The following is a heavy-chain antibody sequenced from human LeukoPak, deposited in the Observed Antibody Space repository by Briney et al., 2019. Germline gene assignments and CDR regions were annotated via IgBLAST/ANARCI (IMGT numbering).Heavy chain of an antibody. V-gene: IGHV4-39*01. Sequence: SETLSLTCSVSGGSISGSHYYWCWVRQPPGKGLEWIGSSNYSGSTYYNPSLKSRVTISVDTSKNQFSLNLNSVTAADTAVYYCTRLSDYWGQGTQVTVSS. J-gene: IGHJ4*02. CDR2: SNYSGST. CDR1: GGSISGSHYY. CDR3: TRLSDY.